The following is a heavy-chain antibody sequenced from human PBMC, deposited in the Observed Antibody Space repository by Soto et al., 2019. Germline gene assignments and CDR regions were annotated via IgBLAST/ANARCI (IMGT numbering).Heavy chain of an antibody. V-gene: IGHV1-2*04. Sequence: QVQLVQSGAEVKKPGASVKVSCKASGYSFTDYHIHWVRQAPGQGLEWLGRINPKSGGTSTAQKFQGWVTMTTDTTSSTASMELTRLTSDDTAIYYCARGDSTDCSNGVCSFFYNHDMDVWGQGTTGTVSS. CDR2: INPKSGGT. D-gene: IGHD2-8*01. CDR1: GYSFTDYH. CDR3: ARGDSTDCSNGVCSFFYNHDMDV. J-gene: IGHJ6*02.